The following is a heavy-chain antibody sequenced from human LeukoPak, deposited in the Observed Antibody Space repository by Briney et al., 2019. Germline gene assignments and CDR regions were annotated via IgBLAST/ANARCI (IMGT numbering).Heavy chain of an antibody. Sequence: GASVKVSCKASGYTFTSYGISWVRQAPGQGLEWMGWISAYNGNTNYAQKLQGRVTMTTDTSTSTAYMELRSLRSDDTAVYYCARDESIVVVVAAQAAFDIWGQGTMVTVSS. CDR2: ISAYNGNT. J-gene: IGHJ3*02. V-gene: IGHV1-18*01. D-gene: IGHD2-15*01. CDR3: ARDESIVVVVAAQAAFDI. CDR1: GYTFTSYG.